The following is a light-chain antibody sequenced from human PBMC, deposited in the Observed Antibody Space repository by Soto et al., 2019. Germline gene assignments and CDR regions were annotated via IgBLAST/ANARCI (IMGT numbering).Light chain of an antibody. CDR2: DNN. CDR3: GTWDSSLSAGV. J-gene: IGLJ2*01. Sequence: QAVLTQPPSVSAAPGQKVTISCSGYSSNIGNNYVSWYQQLPGTAPKLLIYDNNKRASGIPDRFSASKSGTSATLGITGLQTGDEADYYCGTWDSSLSAGVFGGGTQLTVL. CDR1: SSNIGNNY. V-gene: IGLV1-51*01.